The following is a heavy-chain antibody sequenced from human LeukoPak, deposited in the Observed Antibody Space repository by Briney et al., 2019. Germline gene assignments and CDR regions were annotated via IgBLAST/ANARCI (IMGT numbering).Heavy chain of an antibody. CDR2: IYSGTI. CDR1: GFTVSSNS. V-gene: IGHV3-53*01. D-gene: IGHD4/OR15-4a*01. J-gene: IGHJ4*02. Sequence: PGGSLRLSCTVSGFTVSSNSMSWVRQAPGKGLEWVSFIYSGTIHYSDSVKGRFTISRDNSKNTLYLQMNSLRAEDTAVYYCARRVGAYSHPYDYWGQGTLVTVSS. CDR3: ARRVGAYSHPYDY.